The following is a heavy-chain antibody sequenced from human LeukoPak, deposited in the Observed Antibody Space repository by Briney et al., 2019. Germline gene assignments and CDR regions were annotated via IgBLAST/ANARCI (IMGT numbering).Heavy chain of an antibody. CDR2: IYYSGST. J-gene: IGHJ4*02. CDR1: GGSISSYY. D-gene: IGHD3-10*01. Sequence: SETLSLTCTVSGGSISSYYWSWIRQPPGKGLEWIGYIYYSGSTNYNPSLKSRVTISVDTSKNQFSLKLSSVTAADTAVYYCARASGGYGSGRYAHDYWGQGTLVTVSS. V-gene: IGHV4-59*01. CDR3: ARASGGYGSGRYAHDY.